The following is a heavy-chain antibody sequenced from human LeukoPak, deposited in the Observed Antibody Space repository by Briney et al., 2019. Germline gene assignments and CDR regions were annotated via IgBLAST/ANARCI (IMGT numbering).Heavy chain of an antibody. CDR2: IYSGGST. CDR1: GFNVSKNY. Sequence: GALRLSCAASGFNVSKNYLSWVRQAPGEGLEWVSVIYSGGSTYYADSVKDRFTISRDNSKNTLYLQMNSLRAEDTAVYYCASGWYASYYFDYWGQGTLVTVSS. V-gene: IGHV3-66*01. J-gene: IGHJ4*02. D-gene: IGHD6-19*01. CDR3: ASGWYASYYFDY.